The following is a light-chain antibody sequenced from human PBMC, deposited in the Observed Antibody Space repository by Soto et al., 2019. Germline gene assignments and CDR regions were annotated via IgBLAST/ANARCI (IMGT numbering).Light chain of an antibody. CDR2: GAA. Sequence: EIVMTQSPATLSVSPGEIATLSFSAGESISNNLACYQQKPGQAPRLLIYGAATRATGIPTRFSGSWSGTDFTLTISSLEPEDFAVYYCQQRSNWPRTFGQGTKVDIK. CDR1: ESISNN. CDR3: QQRSNWPRT. V-gene: IGKV3D-15*01. J-gene: IGKJ1*01.